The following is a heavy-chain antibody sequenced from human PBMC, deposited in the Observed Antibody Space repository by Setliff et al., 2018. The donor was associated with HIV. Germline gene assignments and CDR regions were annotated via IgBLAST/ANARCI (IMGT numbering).Heavy chain of an antibody. D-gene: IGHD6-13*01. J-gene: IGHJ6*03. CDR1: GGSVNDFY. V-gene: IGHV4-59*08. CDR3: ARSPSNHMTEAGKKKTYYYYYMDV. Sequence: PSETLSLTCTVSGGSVNDFYCNWIRQPPGKGPEWIGSVFYSGDTNYNPSLRSRVIVSVDTSKNQFSLTLVSVTAADTALYYCARSPSNHMTEAGKKKTYYYYYMDVWGKGTTVTVSS. CDR2: VFYSGDT.